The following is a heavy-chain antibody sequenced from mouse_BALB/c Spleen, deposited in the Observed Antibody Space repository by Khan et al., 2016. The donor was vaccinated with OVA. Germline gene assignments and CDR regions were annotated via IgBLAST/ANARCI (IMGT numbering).Heavy chain of an antibody. CDR1: GYSITSDYA. CDR2: ISYSGST. D-gene: IGHD1-1*01. J-gene: IGHJ2*01. Sequence: EVQLVETGPGLVKPSQSLSLTCTVTGYSITSDYAWNWIRQFPGNKLEWMGYISYSGSTSYNPSLKSRISITRDTSKNQFFLQLNSVTTEDTATYYCARDYASSYYYFDYWGQGTTLTVSS. V-gene: IGHV3-2*02. CDR3: ARDYASSYYYFDY.